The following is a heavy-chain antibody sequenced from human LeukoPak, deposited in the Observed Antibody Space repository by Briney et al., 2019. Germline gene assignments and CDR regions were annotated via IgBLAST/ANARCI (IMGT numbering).Heavy chain of an antibody. J-gene: IGHJ4*02. Sequence: GGSLRLSCTASGFPFIEYSMNWVRQAPGKGLEWISYIGIDSGNKKYADSVRGRFTISADKAKNSLYLQMNSLRVEDTAVYYCARDHNYAFDNWGQGTLVSVAS. CDR2: IGIDSGNK. V-gene: IGHV3-48*01. D-gene: IGHD1-1*01. CDR3: ARDHNYAFDN. CDR1: GFPFIEYS.